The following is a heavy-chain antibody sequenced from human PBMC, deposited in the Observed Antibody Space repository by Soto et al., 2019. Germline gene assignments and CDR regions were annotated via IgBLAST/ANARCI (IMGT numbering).Heavy chain of an antibody. D-gene: IGHD2-15*01. J-gene: IGHJ3*02. CDR3: TRGYSNVGSCAFDI. V-gene: IGHV3-9*01. CDR1: VFTFDDYA. Sequence: EEQLVESGGALVQPGRSLRLSCAVSVFTFDDYAMHWVRQVPGKGLEWVSFITWNGVNTAYADSIRGRFTISRDNAKNSLYLQMNSLSAEDTAFYYCTRGYSNVGSCAFDIWGQGTMVAVSS. CDR2: ITWNGVNT.